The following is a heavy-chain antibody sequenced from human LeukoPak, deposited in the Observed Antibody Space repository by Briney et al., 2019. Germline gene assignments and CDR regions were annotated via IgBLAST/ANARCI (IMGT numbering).Heavy chain of an antibody. CDR2: IWFDGSNQ. Sequence: GGSLRLSCAASGFTFSTYGMHWVRQAPGKGLEWVAVIWFDGSNQYYVDSVRGRFSISRDNSKNTLYLQMNTLRAEDTGVYYCARDRVSGDSFDLWGQGAMVTVSS. J-gene: IGHJ3*01. CDR3: ARDRVSGDSFDL. CDR1: GFTFSTYG. V-gene: IGHV3-33*01. D-gene: IGHD1-26*01.